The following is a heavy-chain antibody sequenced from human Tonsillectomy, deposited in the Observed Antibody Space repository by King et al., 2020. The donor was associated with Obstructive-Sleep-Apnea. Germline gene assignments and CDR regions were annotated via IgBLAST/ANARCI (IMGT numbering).Heavy chain of an antibody. V-gene: IGHV4-31*03. CDR1: GGSISSGGYY. Sequence: QLQESGPGLVKPSQTLSLTCTVSGGSISSGGYYWSWIRQHPGKGLEWIGYIYYSGSTYYNPSLKSRVTISVYTSKNQFSLKLSSVTAADTAVYYCARDTGSSWRFDYWGQGTLVTVSS. J-gene: IGHJ4*02. CDR2: IYYSGST. D-gene: IGHD6-13*01. CDR3: ARDTGSSWRFDY.